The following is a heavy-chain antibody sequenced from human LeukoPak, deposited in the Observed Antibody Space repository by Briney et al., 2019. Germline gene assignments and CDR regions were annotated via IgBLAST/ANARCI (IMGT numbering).Heavy chain of an antibody. Sequence: GRSLRLSCAASGFTFSSYAMHWVRQAPGKGLEWVAVISYDGSNKYYADSVKGRFTISRDNSKNTLYLQMNSLRAEDTAVYYCARDMVHPDTRSYPLYYYYGMDVWGQGTTVTVSS. CDR1: GFTFSSYA. V-gene: IGHV3-30-3*01. J-gene: IGHJ6*02. D-gene: IGHD1-26*01. CDR3: ARDMVHPDTRSYPLYYYYGMDV. CDR2: ISYDGSNK.